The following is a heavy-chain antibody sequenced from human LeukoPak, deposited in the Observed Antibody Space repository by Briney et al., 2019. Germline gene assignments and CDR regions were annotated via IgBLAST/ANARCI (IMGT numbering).Heavy chain of an antibody. D-gene: IGHD6-19*01. V-gene: IGHV3-23*01. CDR1: GFTFSSYG. J-gene: IGHJ4*02. Sequence: GGSLRLSCAASGFTFSSYGKSWVRQAPGKGLEWVSAISGSGGSTYYADSVKGRFTISRDNSKNTLYLQMNSLRAEDTAVYYCAKNGWALQHLDYWGQGTLVTVSS. CDR2: ISGSGGST. CDR3: AKNGWALQHLDY.